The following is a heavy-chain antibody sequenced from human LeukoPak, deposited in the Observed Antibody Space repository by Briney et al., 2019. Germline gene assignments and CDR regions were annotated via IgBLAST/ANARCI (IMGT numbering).Heavy chain of an antibody. CDR3: TRDLRIAMIADAFDL. D-gene: IGHD3-22*01. Sequence: GGSLRLSCAASGFTFDDYSMNWVRQAPGKGLEWVSFISSSSGYIFYADSMKGRFTISIDNAKNSLYLQMNSLRAEDTAIYYCTRDLRIAMIADAFDLWGQGTMVTVSS. CDR2: ISSSSGYI. J-gene: IGHJ3*01. V-gene: IGHV3-21*01. CDR1: GFTFDDYS.